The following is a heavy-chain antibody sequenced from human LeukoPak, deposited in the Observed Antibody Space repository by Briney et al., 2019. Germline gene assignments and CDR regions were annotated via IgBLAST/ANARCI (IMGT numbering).Heavy chain of an antibody. CDR3: ARVSAAGMEFHYGMDV. J-gene: IGHJ6*02. Sequence: SETLSLTCTVSGGSISSSDYYWGWIRQPPGKGLEWIGNIHYSESTNFNPSLKSRVAIAVDTSKNQFSLSMRSVTAADTAVYYCARVSAAGMEFHYGMDVWGQGTTVFVSS. CDR1: GGSISSSDYY. D-gene: IGHD6-13*01. V-gene: IGHV4-39*07. CDR2: IHYSEST.